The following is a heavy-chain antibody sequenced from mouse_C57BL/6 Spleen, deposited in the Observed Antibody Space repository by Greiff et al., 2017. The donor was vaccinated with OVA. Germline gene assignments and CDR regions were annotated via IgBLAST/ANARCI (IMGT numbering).Heavy chain of an antibody. V-gene: IGHV5-4*01. CDR1: GFTFSSYA. CDR2: ISDGGSYT. J-gene: IGHJ2*01. Sequence: EVQVVESGGGLVKPGGSLKLSCAASGFTFSSYAMSWVRQTPEKRLEWVATISDGGSYTYYPDNVKGRFTISRDNAKNNLYLQMSHLKSEDTAMYYCARDMAHYFDYWGQGTTLTVSS. D-gene: IGHD1-1*02. CDR3: ARDMAHYFDY.